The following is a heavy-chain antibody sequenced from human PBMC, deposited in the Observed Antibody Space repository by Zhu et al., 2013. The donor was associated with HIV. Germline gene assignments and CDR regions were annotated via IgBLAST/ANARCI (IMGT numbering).Heavy chain of an antibody. CDR1: GYTFTSYY. J-gene: IGHJ4*02. Sequence: QVQLVQSGAEVKKPGASVKVSCKASGYTFTSYYMHWVRQAPGQGLEWMGIINPSGGSTSYAQKFQGRVTMTRDTSTSTVYMELSSLRSEDTAVYYCARAGDVGSSWIMLLDYWGQGTLVTVSS. D-gene: IGHD6-13*01. CDR3: ARAGDVGSSWIMLLDY. CDR2: INPSGGST. V-gene: IGHV1-46*01.